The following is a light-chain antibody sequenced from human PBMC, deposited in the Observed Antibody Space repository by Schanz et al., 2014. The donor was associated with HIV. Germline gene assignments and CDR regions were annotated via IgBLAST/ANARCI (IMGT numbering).Light chain of an antibody. CDR1: TSNVVSNY. CDR2: DNS. Sequence: QSVLTQPPSVSAAPGQKITISCSGGTSNVVSNYVSWYQQGPGTAPKLLIYDNSKRPSGTPDRFSGSKSGTSATLAISGLQSEDEANYYCSSYAGSNNVVFGGGTKLTVL. CDR3: SSYAGSNNVV. J-gene: IGLJ2*01. V-gene: IGLV1-51*01.